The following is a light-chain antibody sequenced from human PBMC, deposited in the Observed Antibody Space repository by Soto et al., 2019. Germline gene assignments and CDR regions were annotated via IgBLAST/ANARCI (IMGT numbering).Light chain of an antibody. V-gene: IGKV3-15*01. Sequence: ILMTQSPATLSVSPGERATLSCRSIQSVYNNLAWYQQKPGQSPRLLIYGASTRATGIPARFSGSGSGTEFTLTIGRLQSEDSAVYYRKKYNKWHTVNFGPGTXVEI. CDR2: GAS. CDR3: KKYNKWHTVN. J-gene: IGKJ3*01. CDR1: QSVYNN.